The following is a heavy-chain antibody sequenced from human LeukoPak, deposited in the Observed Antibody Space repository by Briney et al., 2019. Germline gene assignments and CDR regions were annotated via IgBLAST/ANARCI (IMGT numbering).Heavy chain of an antibody. J-gene: IGHJ4*02. D-gene: IGHD3-16*02. V-gene: IGHV3-66*01. CDR3: ARMGSLGGVIVLDY. CDR1: GFTVSSNY. CDR2: IYSGGST. Sequence: GGSLRLSCAASGFTVSSNYMSWVRQAPGKGLEWVSVIYSGGSTYYADSVKGRFTISRDNSKNTLYLQMNSLRAEDTAVYCCARMGSLGGVIVLDYWGQGTLVTVSA.